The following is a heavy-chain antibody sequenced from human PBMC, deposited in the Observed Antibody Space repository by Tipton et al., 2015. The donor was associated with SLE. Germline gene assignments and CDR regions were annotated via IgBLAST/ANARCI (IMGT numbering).Heavy chain of an antibody. D-gene: IGHD1-1*01. Sequence: TLSLTCSVSGGSISRHYWTWVRQPPGKGLVWIGYIFYSGNTKYNPSLSNRLSISMDTAKDQVSLWLTSVTAADTAIYYCARAANWNSAAYYFDLWGQGTLVTVSS. CDR1: GGSISRHY. CDR3: ARAANWNSAAYYFDL. V-gene: IGHV4-59*11. CDR2: IFYSGNT. J-gene: IGHJ4*02.